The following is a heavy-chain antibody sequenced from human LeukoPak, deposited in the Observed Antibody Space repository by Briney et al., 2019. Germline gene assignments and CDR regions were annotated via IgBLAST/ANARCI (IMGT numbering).Heavy chain of an antibody. D-gene: IGHD3-22*01. CDR2: IYSGGST. Sequence: PGGSLRLSCAASGFTVSSNYMSWVRQAPGKGLEWVSIIYSGGSTYYADSVRGRFTISRDNSKNTLYLLMNSLKTEDTAVYYCTTEDYYDSSGYYPGDYWGQGTLVTVSS. J-gene: IGHJ4*02. CDR3: TTEDYYDSSGYYPGDY. V-gene: IGHV3-66*01. CDR1: GFTVSSNY.